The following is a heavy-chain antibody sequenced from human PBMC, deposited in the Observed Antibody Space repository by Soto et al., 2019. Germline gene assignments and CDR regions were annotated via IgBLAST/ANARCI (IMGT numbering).Heavy chain of an antibody. CDR3: ARRYWLKGRYCSSTSCYDRYIGRSYAFDI. D-gene: IGHD2-2*01. CDR1: GGSISSYY. CDR2: IYYSGST. Sequence: PSETLSLTCTVSGGSISSYYWSWIRQPPGKGLEWIGYIYYSGSTNYNPSLKSRVTISVDTSKNQFSLKLSSVTAADTAVYYCARRYWLKGRYCSSTSCYDRYIGRSYAFDIWGQGTMVTVSS. J-gene: IGHJ3*02. V-gene: IGHV4-59*08.